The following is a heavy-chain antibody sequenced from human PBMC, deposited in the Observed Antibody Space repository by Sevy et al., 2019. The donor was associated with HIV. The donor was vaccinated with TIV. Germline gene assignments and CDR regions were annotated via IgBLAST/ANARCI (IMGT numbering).Heavy chain of an antibody. CDR2: INPNSGGT. J-gene: IGHJ4*02. D-gene: IGHD2-2*01. Sequence: ASVKVSCKASGYTFTGYYMHWVRQAPGQGLEWMGRINPNSGGTNYAQKFQGRVTMTRDTSISTAYMELSRLRSGDTAVYYCARVDRGYCSSTSCRGGVFGYWGQGTLVTVSS. CDR3: ARVDRGYCSSTSCRGGVFGY. CDR1: GYTFTGYY. V-gene: IGHV1-2*06.